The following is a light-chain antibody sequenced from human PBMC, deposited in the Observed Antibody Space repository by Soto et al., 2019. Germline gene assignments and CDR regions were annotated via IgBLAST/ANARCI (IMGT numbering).Light chain of an antibody. Sequence: EIVLTQSPATLSLSPGERATLSRRASQSVSSYLAWYQQKPGQAPRLLIYDASNRATGIPARFSGSGSGTDFTLTISSLEPEDFALYYCQQRSNWPPITFGQGTRLEI. CDR3: QQRSNWPPIT. V-gene: IGKV3-11*01. CDR2: DAS. J-gene: IGKJ5*01. CDR1: QSVSSY.